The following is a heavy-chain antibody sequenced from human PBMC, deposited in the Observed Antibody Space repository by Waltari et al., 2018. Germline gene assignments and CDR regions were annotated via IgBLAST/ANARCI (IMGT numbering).Heavy chain of an antibody. CDR3: ATQWLGAFDI. Sequence: QVQLVQSGAEVKKPGASVKVSCKASGYTFTSYAMHWVRQAPGQRLEWVAVISYDGSNKYYADSVKGRFTISRDNSKNTLYLQMNSLRAEDTAVYYCATQWLGAFDIWGQGTMVTVSS. V-gene: IGHV3-30*16. D-gene: IGHD6-19*01. CDR2: ISYDGSNK. J-gene: IGHJ3*02. CDR1: GYTFTSYA.